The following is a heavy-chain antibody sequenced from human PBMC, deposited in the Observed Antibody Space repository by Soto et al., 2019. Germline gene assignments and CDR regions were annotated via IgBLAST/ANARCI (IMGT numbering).Heavy chain of an antibody. Sequence: QVQLVQSGAEVKKPGASVKVSCKASGYTFTSYGISWVRQAPGQGLEWMGWISAYNGNTNYAQKLQGRVTMTTDTVTSTAYMELRSLRSDDTAVSYCARERPQLYCSSTSCYGLFDYWGQGTLVTVSS. CDR3: ARERPQLYCSSTSCYGLFDY. CDR2: ISAYNGNT. V-gene: IGHV1-18*01. D-gene: IGHD2-2*01. J-gene: IGHJ4*02. CDR1: GYTFTSYG.